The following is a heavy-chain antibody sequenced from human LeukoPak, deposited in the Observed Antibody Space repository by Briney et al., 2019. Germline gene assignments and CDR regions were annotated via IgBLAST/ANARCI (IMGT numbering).Heavy chain of an antibody. CDR2: IYHSGST. V-gene: IGHV4-38-2*01. J-gene: IGHJ4*02. Sequence: SETLSLTCAVSGYSISSGYYWGWIRQPPGKGLEWIGNIYHSGSTYYNPSLKSRVTISVDTSKNQFSLNLTSVTAADPAVYYCARRQSGYRDYWGQGTLVTVSS. D-gene: IGHD3-22*01. CDR3: ARRQSGYRDY. CDR1: GYSISSGYY.